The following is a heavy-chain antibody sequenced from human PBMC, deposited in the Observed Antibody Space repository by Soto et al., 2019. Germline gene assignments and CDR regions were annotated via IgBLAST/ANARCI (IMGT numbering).Heavy chain of an antibody. J-gene: IGHJ5*02. CDR3: ARGMVRGVWFDP. CDR1: GYTLTELS. CDR2: INPNSGGT. D-gene: IGHD3-10*01. V-gene: IGHV1-2*02. Sequence: ASVKVSCKVSGYTLTELSMHWVRQAPGKGLEWMGWINPNSGGTNYAQKFQGRVTMTRDTSISTAYMELSRLRSDDTAVYYCARGMVRGVWFDPWGQGTLVTVSS.